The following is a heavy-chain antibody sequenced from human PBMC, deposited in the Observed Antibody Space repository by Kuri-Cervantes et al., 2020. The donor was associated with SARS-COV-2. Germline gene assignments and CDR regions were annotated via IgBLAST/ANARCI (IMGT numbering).Heavy chain of an antibody. CDR2: ISGSGSYI. Sequence: GGSLRLSCAASGFTFSSYSMNWVRQAPGKALEWVSSISGSGSYIYYADSVKGRFTISKESGENSLYLHMNSLRGDDTAVYYCARVAGEGAIYYYYMDVWGKGTTVTVSS. CDR3: ARVAGEGAIYYYYMDV. CDR1: GFTFSSYS. D-gene: IGHD1-26*01. V-gene: IGHV3-21*01. J-gene: IGHJ6*03.